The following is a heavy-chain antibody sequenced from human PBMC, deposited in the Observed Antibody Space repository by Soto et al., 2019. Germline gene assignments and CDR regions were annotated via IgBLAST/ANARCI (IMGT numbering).Heavy chain of an antibody. CDR3: AREGSRPYSYYGMDV. Sequence: ASVKVSCKASGYTFTSHGFSWVRQAPGQGLEWMGWISAYNGNTNYAQKLQGRVTMTTDTSTSTAYMELRSLRSDDTAVYYCAREGSRPYSYYGMDVWGQGTTVTVSS. D-gene: IGHD1-26*01. J-gene: IGHJ6*02. CDR1: GYTFTSHG. CDR2: ISAYNGNT. V-gene: IGHV1-18*01.